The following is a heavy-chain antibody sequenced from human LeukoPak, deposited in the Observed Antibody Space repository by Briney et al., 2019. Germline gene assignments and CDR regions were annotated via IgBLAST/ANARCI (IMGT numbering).Heavy chain of an antibody. CDR2: ISYDGTNE. CDR3: AKDWARSIFDSHHYYGMDV. V-gene: IGHV3-30*18. CDR1: GFTFSNYA. Sequence: GGSLRLSCAVSGFTFSNYAMHWVRQAPGKGLEWVALISYDGTNEYYADSVKGRFTISRDNSKSTLYLQMNSLRPEDTAVYYCAKDWARSIFDSHHYYGMDVWGQGTTVTVSS. J-gene: IGHJ6*02. D-gene: IGHD3-16*01.